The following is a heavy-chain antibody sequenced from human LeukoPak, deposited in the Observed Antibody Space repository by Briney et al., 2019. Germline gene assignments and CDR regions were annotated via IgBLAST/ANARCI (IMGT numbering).Heavy chain of an antibody. J-gene: IGHJ4*02. CDR3: ARERCSAGSCYSTDY. D-gene: IGHD2-15*01. Sequence: PGTSLRLSCAASGFSLSSYSMHWVRQAPGKGLEWVSVIWYDGSNEYYAASVKGRFTISRDNSKNTLFLQMNSLRAEDTGVYYCARERCSAGSCYSTDYWGQGTLVTVSS. CDR2: IWYDGSNE. V-gene: IGHV3-33*01. CDR1: GFSLSSYS.